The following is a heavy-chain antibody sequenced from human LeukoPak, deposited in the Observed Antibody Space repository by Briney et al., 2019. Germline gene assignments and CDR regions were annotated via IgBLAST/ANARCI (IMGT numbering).Heavy chain of an antibody. V-gene: IGHV3-9*01. D-gene: IGHD3-3*01. CDR2: ISWNSGSI. CDR1: GFTFDDYA. Sequence: GGSLRLSCAASGFTFDDYAMHWVRQAPGKGLEWVSSISWNSGSIGYADSVKGRFTISRDNAKNSLYLQMNSLRAEDTALYYCAKDKSGYLDYWGQGTLVTVSS. J-gene: IGHJ4*02. CDR3: AKDKSGYLDY.